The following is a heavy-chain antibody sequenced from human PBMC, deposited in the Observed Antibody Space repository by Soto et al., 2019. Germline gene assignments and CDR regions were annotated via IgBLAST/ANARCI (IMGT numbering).Heavy chain of an antibody. J-gene: IGHJ4*02. D-gene: IGHD2-2*01. CDR2: ITSTSSYI. CDR3: AGEYCNSTSCYLGDY. V-gene: IGHV3-21*01. CDR1: GFTFSSYS. Sequence: EVQLVESGGGLVKPGGSLRLSCAASGFTFSSYSMNWVRKAPGKGLEWVSSITSTSSYIYYADSVKGRFTISRDNAKNSLYLQMDSLRAEDTAVYYCAGEYCNSTSCYLGDYWGQGTLVTVSS.